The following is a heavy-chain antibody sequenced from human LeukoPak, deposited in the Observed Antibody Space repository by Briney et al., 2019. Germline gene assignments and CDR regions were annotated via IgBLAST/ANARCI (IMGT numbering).Heavy chain of an antibody. Sequence: GGSLRLSCAASGFTFSDYYMSWIRQAPGKGLEWVSYISSSGSTIYYADSVKGRFTISRDNAKNSLYLQMNSLRAEDMAVYYCARVSGYSSSWYLDYYYYMDVWGKGTTVTVSS. V-gene: IGHV3-11*04. CDR2: ISSSGSTI. CDR1: GFTFSDYY. CDR3: ARVSGYSSSWYLDYYYYMDV. D-gene: IGHD6-13*01. J-gene: IGHJ6*03.